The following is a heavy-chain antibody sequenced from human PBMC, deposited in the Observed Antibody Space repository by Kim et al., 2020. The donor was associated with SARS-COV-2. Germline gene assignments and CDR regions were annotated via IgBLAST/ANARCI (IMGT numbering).Heavy chain of an antibody. Sequence: GGSLRLSCAASGFTFSSYAMHWVRQAPGKGLEYVSAISSNGGSTYYANSVKGRFTISRDNSKNTLYLQMGSLRAEDMAVYYCAKSRAITIFGVVGPFDY. V-gene: IGHV3-64*01. D-gene: IGHD3-3*01. J-gene: IGHJ4*01. CDR2: ISSNGGST. CDR1: GFTFSSYA. CDR3: AKSRAITIFGVVGPFDY.